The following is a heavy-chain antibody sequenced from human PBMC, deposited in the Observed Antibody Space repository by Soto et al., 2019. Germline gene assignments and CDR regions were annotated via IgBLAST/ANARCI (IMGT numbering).Heavy chain of an antibody. CDR3: ARCSLVVIPVPGFDP. D-gene: IGHD2-15*01. V-gene: IGHV4-31*03. J-gene: IGHJ5*02. CDR1: GGSISSGGYY. Sequence: PSETQSLTCTVSGGSISSGGYYWSWIRQHPGRGLEWIGYIYYNGNTYYNPSLKSRVTVSVDTSKNQFSLNVRSVTAADTAVYYCARCSLVVIPVPGFDPWGQGTLVTVSS. CDR2: IYYNGNT.